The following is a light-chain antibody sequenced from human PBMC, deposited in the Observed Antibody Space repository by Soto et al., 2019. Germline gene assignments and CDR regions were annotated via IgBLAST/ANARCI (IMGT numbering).Light chain of an antibody. Sequence: EIVLTQSPATLSLSAVERATLSCRASQSVSSYLAWYQQKPGQAPRLLIYDASNRATGIPARFSGSGSGTDFTLTISSREPEDFAVYDCQQRSNWPLTCGQGTKVDIK. CDR1: QSVSSY. CDR3: QQRSNWPLT. CDR2: DAS. V-gene: IGKV3-11*01. J-gene: IGKJ1*01.